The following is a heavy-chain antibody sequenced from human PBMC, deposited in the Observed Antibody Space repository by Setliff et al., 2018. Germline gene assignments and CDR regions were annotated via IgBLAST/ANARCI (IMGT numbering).Heavy chain of an antibody. CDR1: GFTFSGSA. CDR3: AITMTTGVDFFDY. V-gene: IGHV3-73*01. Sequence: PGGSLRLSCAASGFTFSGSAVYWVSQASGRGLEWVARIRSKADSYATAYAASVKARFTISRDDSKNTAYLQVNSLKTEDTAVYYCAITMTTGVDFFDYWGQGTLVTVSS. CDR2: IRSKADSYAT. J-gene: IGHJ4*02. D-gene: IGHD4-17*01.